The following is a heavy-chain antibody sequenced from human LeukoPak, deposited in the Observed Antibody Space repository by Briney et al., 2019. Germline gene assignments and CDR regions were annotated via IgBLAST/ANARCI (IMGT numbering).Heavy chain of an antibody. Sequence: GASVKVSCKASGYTFTDYYLHWVRQAPGQGLEWMGWINPDSGTTNYTQKFQGRVTVTRDTSIRKAYMELSRLRSDDTAMYYCARDMYMRAGDLSHGTFDIWGQGTMVSVSS. D-gene: IGHD7-27*01. CDR2: INPDSGTT. J-gene: IGHJ3*02. CDR3: ARDMYMRAGDLSHGTFDI. CDR1: GYTFTDYY. V-gene: IGHV1-2*02.